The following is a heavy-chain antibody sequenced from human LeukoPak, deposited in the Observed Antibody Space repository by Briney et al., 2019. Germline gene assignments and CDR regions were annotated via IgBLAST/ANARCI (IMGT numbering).Heavy chain of an antibody. D-gene: IGHD5-24*01. V-gene: IGHV4-59*01. CDR3: ARVDYDGYNPYYFDY. Sequence: SETLSLTCTVSGGSISSYYWSWIRQPPGKGLEWIGYIYYSGSTNYNPSPKSRVTISVDTSKNQFSLKLSSVTAADTAVYYCARVDYDGYNPYYFDYWGQGTLVTVSS. J-gene: IGHJ4*02. CDR1: GGSISSYY. CDR2: IYYSGST.